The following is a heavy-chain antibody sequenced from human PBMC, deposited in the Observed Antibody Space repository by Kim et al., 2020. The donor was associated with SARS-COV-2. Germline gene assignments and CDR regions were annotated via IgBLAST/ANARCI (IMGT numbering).Heavy chain of an antibody. V-gene: IGHV4-39*02. CDR3: ARRPLTYSAAWFFGV. D-gene: IGHD3-10*01. CDR1: GGSISSSTYY. CDR2: ISYSRIN. J-gene: IGHJ3*01. Sequence: SETLSLTCTVSGGSISSSTYYWGWIRQPPGKGREWIGSISYSRINYHYPSLKTPVTISVHTSKKSFSLNLVTVTAADTAVYDCARRPLTYSAAWFFGVWG.